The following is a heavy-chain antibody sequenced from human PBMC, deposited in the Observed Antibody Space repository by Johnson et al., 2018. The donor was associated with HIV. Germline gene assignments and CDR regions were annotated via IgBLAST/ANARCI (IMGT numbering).Heavy chain of an antibody. D-gene: IGHD6-19*01. J-gene: IGHJ3*02. CDR3: AGEARRERPAVAVSDAFDI. CDR2: ISSNGGST. V-gene: IGHV3-64*01. Sequence: EKLVESGGGVVQPGGSLRLSCAASGFTFSSYGMHWVRQAPGKGLEYVSAISSNGGSTYYANSVKGRFTISRDNAKNSLYLQMNSRRAEDTAGYYCAGEARRERPAVAVSDAFDIWGQGTMVTVSS. CDR1: GFTFSSYG.